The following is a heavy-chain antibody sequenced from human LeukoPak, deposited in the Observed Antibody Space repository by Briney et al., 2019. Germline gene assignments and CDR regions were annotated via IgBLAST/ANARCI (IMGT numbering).Heavy chain of an antibody. CDR1: GYTFSNYG. V-gene: IGHV1-18*01. D-gene: IGHD3-22*01. CDR2: ISAYNGNT. CDR3: ARASDYYDSSGPDFDY. J-gene: IGHJ4*02. Sequence: ASVKVSCTASGYTFSNYGISWVRQAPGQGLEWMGWISAYNGNTNYAQKLQGRVTMTTDTSTSTAYMELRSLRSDDTAVYYCARASDYYDSSGPDFDYWGQGTLVTVSS.